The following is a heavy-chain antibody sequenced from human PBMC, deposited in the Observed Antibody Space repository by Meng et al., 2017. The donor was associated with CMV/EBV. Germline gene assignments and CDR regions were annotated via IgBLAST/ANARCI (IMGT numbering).Heavy chain of an antibody. V-gene: IGHV3-7*01. D-gene: IGHD3-3*01. Sequence: GESLKISCAASGFTFSSYWMSWVRQAPGKGLEWVANIKQDGSEKYYVDSVKGRFTISTDNAKNSLYLQMNSLRAEDTAVYYCARVSDFWTEGGLDYWGQGTLVTVSS. CDR2: IKQDGSEK. J-gene: IGHJ4*02. CDR1: GFTFSSYW. CDR3: ARVSDFWTEGGLDY.